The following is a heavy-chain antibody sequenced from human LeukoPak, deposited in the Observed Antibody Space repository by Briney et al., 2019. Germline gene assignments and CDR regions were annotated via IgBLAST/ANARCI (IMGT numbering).Heavy chain of an antibody. V-gene: IGHV4-38-2*02. CDR1: GYSISSGYY. D-gene: IGHD1-26*01. CDR3: TREVRSAWASFDP. Sequence: SETLSLTCTVSGYSISSGYYWGWIRQPPGKGLEWIGSIHYSARIYYNPSLRSRLTISPDTSKNQFSLKLTSVTAADTAVYYCTREVRSAWASFDPWGQGTLVIVSS. J-gene: IGHJ5*02. CDR2: IHYSARI.